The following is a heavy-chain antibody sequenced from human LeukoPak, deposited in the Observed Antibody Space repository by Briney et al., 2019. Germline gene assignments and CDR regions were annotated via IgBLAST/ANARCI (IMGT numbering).Heavy chain of an antibody. CDR2: IYPGDSDT. CDR3: ARRVYCSSTSCYTRGAFDI. D-gene: IGHD2-2*02. CDR1: GYSFTSYW. Sequence: GESLKISCKGSGYSFTSYWIGWVRQMPGKGLEWMGIIYPGDSDTRYSPSFQGQVTISGDKSISTAYLQWSSLKASDTAMYYCARRVYCSSTSCYTRGAFDIWGQGTMVTVSS. V-gene: IGHV5-51*01. J-gene: IGHJ3*02.